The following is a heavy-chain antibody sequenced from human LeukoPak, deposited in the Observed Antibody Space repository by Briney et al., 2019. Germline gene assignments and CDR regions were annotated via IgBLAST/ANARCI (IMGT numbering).Heavy chain of an antibody. J-gene: IGHJ4*02. Sequence: PGGSLRLSCAASGFTFTTFTDYRLHWVRQAPGKGLEWVSYISGSRSTIYYADSVKGRFTISRDNGNNSLYLQMNSLRAEDTAVYYCAKDHRVAARGWNWGQGTLVTVSS. V-gene: IGHV3-48*01. CDR3: AKDHRVAARGWN. CDR2: ISGSRSTI. CDR1: GFTFTTFTDYR. D-gene: IGHD6-6*01.